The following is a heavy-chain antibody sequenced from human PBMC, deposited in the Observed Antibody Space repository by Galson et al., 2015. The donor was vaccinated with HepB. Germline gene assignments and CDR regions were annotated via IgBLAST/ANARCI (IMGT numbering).Heavy chain of an antibody. CDR1: GYTFTSYG. CDR2: ISAYNGNT. Sequence: SVKVSCKASGYTFTSYGISWVRQAPGQGLEWMGWISAYNGNTNYAQKLQGRVTMTTDTSTSTAYMELRSLRSDDTAVYYCARGSGYYRGLYYYYGMDVWGQGTTVTVSS. J-gene: IGHJ6*02. CDR3: ARGSGYYRGLYYYYGMDV. V-gene: IGHV1-18*04. D-gene: IGHD3-9*01.